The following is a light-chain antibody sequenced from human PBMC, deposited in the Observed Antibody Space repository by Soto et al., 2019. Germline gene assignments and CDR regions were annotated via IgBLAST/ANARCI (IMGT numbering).Light chain of an antibody. CDR2: DAS. V-gene: IGKV3D-15*01. Sequence: EKVLTKSPGTLSLSPGVRATLSCRASQSVGTYLAWYQQKPGQAPRLLIFDASKRATGIPARFSGSGSGTEFTLTISSLQSEDFAVYYCQQYNNWPRTFGQGTKVDIK. CDR1: QSVGTY. CDR3: QQYNNWPRT. J-gene: IGKJ1*01.